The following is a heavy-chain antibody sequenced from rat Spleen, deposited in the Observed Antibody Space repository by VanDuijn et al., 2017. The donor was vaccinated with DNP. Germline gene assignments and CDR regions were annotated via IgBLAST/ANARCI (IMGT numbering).Heavy chain of an antibody. J-gene: IGHJ2*01. CDR2: ISYEGSSI. CDR1: GFTFSDYN. D-gene: IGHD1-11*01. Sequence: EVQLVESGGGLVQPGRSLKLSCAASGFTFSDYNMAWVRQAPKKGLEWVASISYEGSSIHYGNSVKGRFTISRDNVQSTLYLQMSKLGSEDTAIYSCARHYGHNGFDYWGQGVMVTVSS. CDR3: ARHYGHNGFDY. V-gene: IGHV5-22*01.